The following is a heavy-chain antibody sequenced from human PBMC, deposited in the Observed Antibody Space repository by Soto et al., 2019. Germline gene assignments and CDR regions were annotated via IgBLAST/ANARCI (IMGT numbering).Heavy chain of an antibody. D-gene: IGHD3-22*01. CDR1: GGSLSSGGYS. CDR3: ARVGYDSSGYYPDYYYGMDV. CDR2: IYHSGST. V-gene: IGHV4-30-2*01. J-gene: IGHJ6*02. Sequence: ASETLSLTCAVSGGSLSSGGYSWSWLRQPPGKGLEWIGYIYHSGSTYYNPSLKSRATISVDRSKNQFSLKLSSVTAADTAVYYCARVGYDSSGYYPDYYYGMDVWGQGTTVTVSS.